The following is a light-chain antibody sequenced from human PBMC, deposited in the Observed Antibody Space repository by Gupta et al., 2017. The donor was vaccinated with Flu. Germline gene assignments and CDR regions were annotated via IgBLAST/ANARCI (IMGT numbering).Light chain of an antibody. CDR3: AAWDDSLNGSNYV. J-gene: IGLJ1*01. Sequence: QSVLTQPPSASGTPGQRVTISCSGSSSNIGSNTVNWYQQLPGPAPKLLIYSNNQRPSGVPDRFSGSKSGTSASLAISGLQSEDEADYYCAAWDDSLNGSNYVFGTGTKVTGL. V-gene: IGLV1-44*01. CDR2: SNN. CDR1: SSNIGSNT.